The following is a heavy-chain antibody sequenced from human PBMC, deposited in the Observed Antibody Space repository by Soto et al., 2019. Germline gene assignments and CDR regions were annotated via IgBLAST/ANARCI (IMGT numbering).Heavy chain of an antibody. D-gene: IGHD3-22*01. CDR2: ISSSGSTI. V-gene: IGHV3-11*01. J-gene: IGHJ4*02. CDR3: ARGHDSSGYYFDY. Sequence: LRLSCAASGFTFSDYYMSWIRQAPGKGLEWVSYISSSGSTIYYADSVKGRFTISRDNAKNSLYLQMNSLRAEDTAVHYCARGHDSSGYYFDYRGQGTLVTVSS. CDR1: GFTFSDYY.